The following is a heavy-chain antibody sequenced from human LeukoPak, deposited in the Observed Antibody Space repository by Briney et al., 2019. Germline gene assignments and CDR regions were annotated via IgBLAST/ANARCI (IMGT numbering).Heavy chain of an antibody. CDR2: LNSDGSST. Sequence: GGSLRLSCAASGFTFSSYWMHWVRQAPGKGLVWVSRLNSDGSSTTCADSVKGRFTISRDNAKNTLYLQMNTLRAEDTAVYYCARGGDYYDIGYWGQGTLVTVSS. CDR1: GFTFSSYW. J-gene: IGHJ4*02. CDR3: ARGGDYYDIGY. D-gene: IGHD3-22*01. V-gene: IGHV3-74*01.